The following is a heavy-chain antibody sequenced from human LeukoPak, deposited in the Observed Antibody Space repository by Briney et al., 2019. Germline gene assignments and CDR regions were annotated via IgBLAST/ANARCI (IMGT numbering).Heavy chain of an antibody. D-gene: IGHD1-26*01. J-gene: IGHJ4*02. Sequence: GGSLRLSCAASGFTFSSYAMSWVRQAPGKGLEWVSAISGSGGSTYYADSVKGRFTISRDNSKNTLYLQMNSLRAEDTAVYYCAKGPPCGSYYVRYFDYWRQGTLVTVSP. CDR1: GFTFSSYA. V-gene: IGHV3-23*01. CDR2: ISGSGGST. CDR3: AKGPPCGSYYVRYFDY.